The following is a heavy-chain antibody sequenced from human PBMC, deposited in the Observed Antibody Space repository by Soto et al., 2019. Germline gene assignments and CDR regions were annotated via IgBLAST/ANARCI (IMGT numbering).Heavy chain of an antibody. J-gene: IGHJ6*02. Sequence: QVQLVESGGGVVQPGRSLRLSCAASGFTFSSYGMHWVRQAPGKGLEWVAVISYDGSNKYYADSVKGRFTISRDNSKNTLYLQMNSLRAEDTAVYYCARGELELRYYYYGMDVWGQGTTVTVSS. CDR1: GFTFSSYG. CDR3: ARGELELRYYYYGMDV. V-gene: IGHV3-30-3*01. CDR2: ISYDGSNK. D-gene: IGHD1-7*01.